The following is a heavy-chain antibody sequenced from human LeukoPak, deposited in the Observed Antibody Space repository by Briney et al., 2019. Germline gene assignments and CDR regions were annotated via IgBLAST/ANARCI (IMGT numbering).Heavy chain of an antibody. V-gene: IGHV3-11*01. J-gene: IGHJ6*02. CDR3: ARYDFWSGYLPYYYGMDV. CDR2: ISSSGSTI. D-gene: IGHD3-3*01. CDR1: GFTFSDYY. Sequence: SGGSLRLSCAASGFTFSDYYVSWIRQAPGKGLEWVSYISSSGSTIYYADSVKGRFTISRDNAKNSLYLQMNSLRAEDTAVYYCARYDFWSGYLPYYYGMDVWGQGTTVTVSS.